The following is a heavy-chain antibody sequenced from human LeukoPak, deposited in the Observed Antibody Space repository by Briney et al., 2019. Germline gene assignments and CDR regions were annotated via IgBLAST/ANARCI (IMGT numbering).Heavy chain of an antibody. Sequence: PSETLSLTCTVSGGSISSSSYYWGWIRQPPGKGLEWIGSIYYSGSTYYNPSLKSRFTISVDTSKNQFSLKLSSVTAADTAVYYCARRNVEMATFDAFDIWGQGTMVTVSS. D-gene: IGHD5-24*01. CDR3: ARRNVEMATFDAFDI. V-gene: IGHV4-39*01. CDR1: GGSISSSSYY. CDR2: IYYSGST. J-gene: IGHJ3*02.